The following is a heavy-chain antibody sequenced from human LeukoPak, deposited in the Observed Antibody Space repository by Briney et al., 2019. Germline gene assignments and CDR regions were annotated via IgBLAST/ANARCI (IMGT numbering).Heavy chain of an antibody. D-gene: IGHD6-19*01. Sequence: GGSLRLSCAASGFPFSGNAMSWVRQVPGRELKWVSGVGGDERTHYADFVRGRFTISRDNARKTVFLQMNSLTVEDAGVYYCAKDFSWWLTVDYWCQGVLVTVAS. J-gene: IGHJ4*02. CDR1: GFPFSGNA. CDR3: AKDFSWWLTVDY. V-gene: IGHV3-23*01. CDR2: VGGDERT.